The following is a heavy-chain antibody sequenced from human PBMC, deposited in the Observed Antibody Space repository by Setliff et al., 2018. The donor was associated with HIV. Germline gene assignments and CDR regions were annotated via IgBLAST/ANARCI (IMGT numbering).Heavy chain of an antibody. CDR2: INPNSGGT. CDR1: GYTFTGYY. CDR3: ARESRDIVATSPLDY. V-gene: IGHV1-2*06. D-gene: IGHD5-12*01. Sequence: ASVKVSCKASGYTFTGYYVHWVRQAPGQGLEWMGRINPNSGGTKYAQKFQGRVTMTRDTSISTAYMELSRLISDDTAVYYCARESRDIVATSPLDYWGQGTLVTVSS. J-gene: IGHJ4*02.